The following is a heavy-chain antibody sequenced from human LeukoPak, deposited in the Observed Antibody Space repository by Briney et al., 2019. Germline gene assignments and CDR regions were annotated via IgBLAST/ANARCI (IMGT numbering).Heavy chain of an antibody. J-gene: IGHJ4*02. V-gene: IGHV1-3*01. CDR2: INAGNGNT. CDR1: GYTFTSYA. CDR3: AREEGGFGELLSPVGIDY. Sequence: ASVKVSCKASGYTFTSYAMHWVRQAPGQRLEWMGWINAGNGNTKYSQKFQGRVTITRDTSASTAYMELSSLRSEDTAVYYCAREEGGFGELLSPVGIDYWGQGTLVTVSS. D-gene: IGHD3-10*01.